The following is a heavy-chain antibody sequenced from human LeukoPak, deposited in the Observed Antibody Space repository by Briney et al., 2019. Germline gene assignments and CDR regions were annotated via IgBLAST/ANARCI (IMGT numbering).Heavy chain of an antibody. CDR1: GGTFSSYA. J-gene: IGHJ4*02. CDR3: ARGRVPMVRGVYDY. D-gene: IGHD3-10*01. V-gene: IGHV1-69*13. CDR2: IIPIFGTA. Sequence: GASVKVSCKASGGTFSSYAISWVRQAPGQGLEWMGGIIPIFGTANYAQKFQGRVTITADESTSTAYMELSSLRSEDTAVYYCARGRVPMVRGVYDYWGQGTLVTVSS.